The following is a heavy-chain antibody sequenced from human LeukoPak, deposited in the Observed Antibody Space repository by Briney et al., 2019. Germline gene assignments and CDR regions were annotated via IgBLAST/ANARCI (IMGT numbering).Heavy chain of an antibody. CDR1: GFTFSSYG. Sequence: GGSLRLSCAASGFTFSSYGMHWVRQAPGKGLEWVAVISYDGSNKYYADSVKGRFTISRDNSKNTLHLQMNSLRAEDTAVYYYAKDRVLGYSGYDLDYWGQGTLVTVSS. CDR3: AKDRVLGYSGYDLDY. J-gene: IGHJ4*02. V-gene: IGHV3-30*18. CDR2: ISYDGSNK. D-gene: IGHD5-12*01.